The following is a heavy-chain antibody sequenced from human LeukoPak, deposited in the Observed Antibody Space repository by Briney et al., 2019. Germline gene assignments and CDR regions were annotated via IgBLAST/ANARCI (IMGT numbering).Heavy chain of an antibody. V-gene: IGHV4-34*01. CDR3: ARAPVGIAVAGTFDY. Sequence: SETLSLTCAVYGGSFSGYYWSWIRQPPGKGLEWIGEINHSGSTNYNPSLKSRVTISVDTSKNQFSLKLSSVTAADTAVYYCARAPVGIAVAGTFDYWGQGTLVTVSS. CDR2: INHSGST. J-gene: IGHJ4*02. CDR1: GGSFSGYY. D-gene: IGHD6-19*01.